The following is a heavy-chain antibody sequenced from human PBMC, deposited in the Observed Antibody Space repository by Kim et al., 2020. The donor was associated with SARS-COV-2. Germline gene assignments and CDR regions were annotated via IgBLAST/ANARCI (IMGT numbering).Heavy chain of an antibody. CDR3: ARGVVAAFYFDY. J-gene: IGHJ4*02. Sequence: YYNPSLKSRVTISVDTSKNQFSLKLSSVTAADTAVYYCARGVVAAFYFDYWGQGTLVTVSS. V-gene: IGHV4-31*02. D-gene: IGHD2-15*01.